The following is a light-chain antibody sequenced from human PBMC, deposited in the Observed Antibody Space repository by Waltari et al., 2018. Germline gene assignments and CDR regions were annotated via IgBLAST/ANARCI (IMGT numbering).Light chain of an antibody. J-gene: IGKJ4*01. V-gene: IGKV1-6*01. Sequence: AIQMTQSPSPLSASVGDRVTITCRASENIKNDLGWYQQKPGKAPNLLIFAASSLQSGVPSRFSASGSGTDFTLTISSLQPEDFATYYCLQDYTFPLTFGGGTKVDI. CDR1: ENIKND. CDR2: AAS. CDR3: LQDYTFPLT.